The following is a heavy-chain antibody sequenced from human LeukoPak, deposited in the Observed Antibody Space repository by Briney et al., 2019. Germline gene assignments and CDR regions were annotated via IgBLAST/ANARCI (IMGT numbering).Heavy chain of an antibody. CDR2: IHHSGST. J-gene: IGHJ4*02. D-gene: IGHD6-19*01. Sequence: SGTLSLTCAVSGGSISSNKWWSWVRQPPGKGLEWVGEIHHSGSTNYNPSLKSRVTISVDKSKKQFSLKLSSVTAADTAVYYCASKLTAVAGYFDCWGQGTLVTVSS. CDR3: ASKLTAVAGYFDC. CDR1: GGSISSNKW. V-gene: IGHV4-4*02.